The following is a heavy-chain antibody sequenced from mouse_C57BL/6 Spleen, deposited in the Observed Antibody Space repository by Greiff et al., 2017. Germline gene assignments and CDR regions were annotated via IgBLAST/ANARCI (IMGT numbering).Heavy chain of an antibody. D-gene: IGHD1-1*01. Sequence: QVHVKQSGAELVKPGASVKLSCKASGYTFTSYWMHWVKQRPGQGLEWIGMIHPNSGSTNYNEKFKSKATLTVDKSSSTAYMQLSSLTSEDSAVYYCARETNYYGSSMDYWGQGTSVTVSS. CDR2: IHPNSGST. J-gene: IGHJ4*01. CDR3: ARETNYYGSSMDY. CDR1: GYTFTSYW. V-gene: IGHV1-64*01.